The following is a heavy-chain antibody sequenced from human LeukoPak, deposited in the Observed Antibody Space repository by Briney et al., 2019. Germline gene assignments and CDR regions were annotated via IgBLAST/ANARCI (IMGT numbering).Heavy chain of an antibody. CDR2: IRYDGSNK. CDR3: ARDRAARPGHDYYYYMDV. D-gene: IGHD6-6*01. V-gene: IGHV3-30*02. J-gene: IGHJ6*03. CDR1: GFTVNSNY. Sequence: PGGSLRLSCAASGFTVNSNYMSWVRQAPGKGLEWVAFIRYDGSNKYYADSVKGRFTISRDNSKNTLYLQMNSLRAEDTAVYYCARDRAARPGHDYYYYMDVWGKGTTVTVSS.